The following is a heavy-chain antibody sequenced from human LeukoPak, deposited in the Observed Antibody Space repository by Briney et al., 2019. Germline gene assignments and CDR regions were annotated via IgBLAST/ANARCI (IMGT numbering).Heavy chain of an antibody. CDR3: AREDIVVVPATYYYYYYGMDV. V-gene: IGHV3-7*03. Sequence: GGSLRLSCAASGFTFSSYWVSWVRQAPGKGLEWVANIKQDGSEKYYVDSVKGRFTISRDNAKNSLYLQMNSLRAEDTAVYYCAREDIVVVPATYYYYYYGMDVWGQGTTVTVSS. CDR1: GFTFSSYW. D-gene: IGHD2-2*01. CDR2: IKQDGSEK. J-gene: IGHJ6*02.